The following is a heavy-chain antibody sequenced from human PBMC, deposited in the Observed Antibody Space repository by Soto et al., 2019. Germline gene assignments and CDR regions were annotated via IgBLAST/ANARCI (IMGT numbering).Heavy chain of an antibody. CDR2: IIPFLGVA. V-gene: IGHV1-69*02. CDR1: GGTFSRYS. D-gene: IGHD3-22*01. J-gene: IGHJ4*02. CDR3: AGGCDSGGYYHY. Sequence: SVKVSCKASGGTFSRYSITWVRQAPGQGLEWMGKIIPFLGVANSAQKFQGRVTITADTSASTAYMELSSLRSEDTAVYYCAGGCDSGGYYHYWGQGTLVTVS.